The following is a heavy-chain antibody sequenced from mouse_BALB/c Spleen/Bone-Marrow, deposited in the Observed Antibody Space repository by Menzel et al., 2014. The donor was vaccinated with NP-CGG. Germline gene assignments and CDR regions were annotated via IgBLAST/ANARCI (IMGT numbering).Heavy chain of an antibody. J-gene: IGHJ4*01. CDR3: ARANGYYAMDY. CDR1: GYSITSGYI. Sequence: EVKLVESGPDLVKPSQSLSLTCTVTGYSITSGYIWYWIRQLPGNKLEWMGYIPYSAGTNYNPSLKSRISITRNTSKNQFFQQLNSVTTEDTATYYCARANGYYAMDYWGQGTSVTVSS. V-gene: IGHV3-1*02. CDR2: IPYSAGT.